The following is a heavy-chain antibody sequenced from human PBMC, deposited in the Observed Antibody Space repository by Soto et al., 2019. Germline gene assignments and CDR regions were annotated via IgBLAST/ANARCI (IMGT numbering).Heavy chain of an antibody. D-gene: IGHD3-16*02. J-gene: IGHJ4*02. CDR1: GFTFSTYA. Sequence: QPGGSLRLSCAASGFTFSTYAMSWVRQAPGKGLEWVSGIGTGGRNTYYPDSVKGRFIISRDNSKNTLYLQMNNLRVEDTAIYYCADGGEWSFNFEYWGLGTLVTVYS. CDR3: ADGGEWSFNFEY. CDR2: IGTGGRNT. V-gene: IGHV3-23*01.